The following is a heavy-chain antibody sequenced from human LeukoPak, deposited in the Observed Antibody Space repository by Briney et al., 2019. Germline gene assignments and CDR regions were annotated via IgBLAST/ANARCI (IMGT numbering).Heavy chain of an antibody. V-gene: IGHV4-30-4*08. J-gene: IGHJ4*02. CDR1: GGSISRGDYY. CDR2: IYYSGST. D-gene: IGHD2-2*01. Sequence: SETLSLTCTVSGGSISRGDYYWSWIRQPPGKGLEWIGYIYYSGSTYYNPSLKSRVTISANTSKNKFSLKLSSVTAADTAVYYCARDVAVVPAAMEYVYWGQGTLVTVSS. CDR3: ARDVAVVPAAMEYVY.